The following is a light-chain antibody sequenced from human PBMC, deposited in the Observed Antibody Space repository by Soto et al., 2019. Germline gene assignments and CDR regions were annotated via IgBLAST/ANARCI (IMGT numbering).Light chain of an antibody. CDR1: QSVRSD. Sequence: EIVLTQSPDTLSLSPGQRATLSCRASQSVRSDYLAWYQQHPGQPPRLLIYGISTRATGIPARFSGSGSGTEFSLTISSLQSEDFAVYYCQQYSKWPITFGQGTRLEIK. CDR3: QQYSKWPIT. V-gene: IGKV3-15*01. CDR2: GIS. J-gene: IGKJ5*01.